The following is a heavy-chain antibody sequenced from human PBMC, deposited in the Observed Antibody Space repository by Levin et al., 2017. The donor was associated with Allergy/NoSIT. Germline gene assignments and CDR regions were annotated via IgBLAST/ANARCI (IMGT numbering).Heavy chain of an antibody. Sequence: PGGSLRLSCVASGFTVSSNYMSWVRQAPGKGLEWVSVIYSAGITYYADSVKGRFTISRDNSKNTLYLQMNSLRAEDTAVYYCARDRNSGSYYFDYWGQGTLVTVSS. CDR1: GFTVSSNY. D-gene: IGHD1-26*01. J-gene: IGHJ4*02. CDR2: IYSAGIT. CDR3: ARDRNSGSYYFDY. V-gene: IGHV3-53*01.